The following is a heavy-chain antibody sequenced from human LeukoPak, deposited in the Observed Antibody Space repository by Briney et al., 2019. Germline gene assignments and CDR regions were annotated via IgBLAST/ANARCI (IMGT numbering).Heavy chain of an antibody. V-gene: IGHV4-39*07. D-gene: IGHD5-12*01. Sequence: SETLSLTCTVSGGSISSSGYYWGWIRQPPGKGLEWFRSIYDSRRTYYNPVLNRRVTISVDTSKTQFSLKLSPVTDADTAVYYCPREGYIYVPETYDYMDVGGKGTTVTISS. CDR1: GGSISSSGYY. J-gene: IGHJ6*03. CDR3: PREGYIYVPETYDYMDV. CDR2: IYDSRRT.